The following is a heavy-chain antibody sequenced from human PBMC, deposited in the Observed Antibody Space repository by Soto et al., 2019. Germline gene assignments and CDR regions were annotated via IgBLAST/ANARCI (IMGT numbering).Heavy chain of an antibody. V-gene: IGHV1-69*01. CDR1: GGLFSSYP. J-gene: IGHJ4*02. Sequence: QEQLGQSGAEVKKPGSSVKVSCKASGGLFSSYPISWVLQVPGQGLEWMGGIIPVFQTAYYTQRFQVRVTITADESTHTDYMELSSLRSADTAIYYCARGGSGYTWFNEFWGQGTLVTVSS. D-gene: IGHD3-22*01. CDR2: IIPVFQTA. CDR3: ARGGSGYTWFNEF.